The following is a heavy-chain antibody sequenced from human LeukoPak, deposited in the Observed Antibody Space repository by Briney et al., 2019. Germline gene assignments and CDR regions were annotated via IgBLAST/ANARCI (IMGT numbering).Heavy chain of an antibody. CDR2: IWYDGSNK. CDR1: GFTFSSFD. V-gene: IGHV3-33*01. J-gene: IGHJ4*02. D-gene: IGHD6-13*01. Sequence: GGSVTLSCAASGFTFSSFDMHWVGQAPGNGREGGAVIWYDGSNKDYAYSVRGRFTIARDISKNTLYLQMTRLRAEDPAVYYCARVTVAGTGPDYWGQGTLVTVSS. CDR3: ARVTVAGTGPDY.